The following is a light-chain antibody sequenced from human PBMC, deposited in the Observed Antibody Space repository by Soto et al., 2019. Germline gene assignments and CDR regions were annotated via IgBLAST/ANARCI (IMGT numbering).Light chain of an antibody. CDR1: QSISSW. J-gene: IGKJ4*01. CDR3: QQYNSPRT. CDR2: DAS. Sequence: DIQMTQSPSTLSASVGDRVTITCRASQSISSWLAWYQQKPGKAPKLLIYDASSLESGVPSRFSGSGSGTEFTLTISSLQPDDFATYYCQQYNSPRTFGGGTKVEIK. V-gene: IGKV1-5*01.